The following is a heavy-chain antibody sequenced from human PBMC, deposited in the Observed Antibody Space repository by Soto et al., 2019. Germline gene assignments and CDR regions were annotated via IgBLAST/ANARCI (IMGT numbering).Heavy chain of an antibody. CDR2: INPSGGST. CDR3: ARGLRYFDWLLSWFDP. J-gene: IGHJ5*02. Sequence: GASVKVACKASGYTFTSYYMHWVRQAPGQGLEWMGIINPSGGSTSYAQKFQGRVTMTRDTSTSTVYMELSSLRSEDTAVYYCARGLRYFDWLLSWFDPWGQGTLVTVSS. D-gene: IGHD3-9*01. CDR1: GYTFTSYY. V-gene: IGHV1-46*03.